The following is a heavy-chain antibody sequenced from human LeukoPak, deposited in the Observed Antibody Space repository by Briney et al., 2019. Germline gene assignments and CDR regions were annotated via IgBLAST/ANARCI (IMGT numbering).Heavy chain of an antibody. V-gene: IGHV4-34*01. J-gene: IGHJ4*02. D-gene: IGHD6-13*01. CDR1: GGSFGGYY. CDR2: INHSGST. CDR3: ARSPVQGRSSRWVDY. Sequence: SETLSLTCAVYGGSFGGYYWTWIRQPPGRGLEWIGEINHSGSTNYNPSLKSRVTISVDTSKNQFSLKLSSVTAADTAVYYCARSPVQGRSSRWVDYWGQGTLVTVSS.